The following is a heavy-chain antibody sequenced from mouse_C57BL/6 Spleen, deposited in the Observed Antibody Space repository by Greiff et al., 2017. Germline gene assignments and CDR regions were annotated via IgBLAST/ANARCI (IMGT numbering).Heavy chain of an antibody. CDR1: GFTFSDYG. Sequence: DVKLVESGGGLVKPGGSLKLSCAASGFTFSDYGMHWVRQAPEKGLEWVAYISSGSSTIYYADTVKGRFTISRDNAKNTLYLQMTSLRSEDTAMYYCARKEGYYVPDYYAMDYWGQGTSVTVSS. CDR2: ISSGSSTI. J-gene: IGHJ4*01. D-gene: IGHD2-3*01. CDR3: ARKEGYYVPDYYAMDY. V-gene: IGHV5-17*01.